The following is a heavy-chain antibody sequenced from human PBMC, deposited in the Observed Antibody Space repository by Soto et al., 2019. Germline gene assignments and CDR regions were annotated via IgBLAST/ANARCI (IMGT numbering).Heavy chain of an antibody. CDR1: GDSVSSNTAA. V-gene: IGHV6-1*01. D-gene: IGHD6-19*01. CDR3: ARGVAGSGFDL. Sequence: SQTLSLTCAISGDSVSSNTAAWNWIRSSPSRGLEWLGRTYYRSNWRHDYAVSVKSRITVNPDTSKDHFSLQLNSVTPDDTAVYYCARGVAGSGFDLWGQGTLVTVYS. J-gene: IGHJ4*02. CDR2: TYYRSNWRH.